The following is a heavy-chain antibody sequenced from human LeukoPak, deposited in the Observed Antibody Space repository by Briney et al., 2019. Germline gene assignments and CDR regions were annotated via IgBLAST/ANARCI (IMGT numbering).Heavy chain of an antibody. CDR3: ARVRAMIVVVDSFDY. CDR1: GYTFTGYY. J-gene: IGHJ4*02. V-gene: IGHV1-2*02. D-gene: IGHD3-22*01. Sequence: GASVKVSCKASGYTFTGYYMHWVRQAPGQGLEWMGWINPNSGGTNYAQKFQGRVTMTRDTSISTAYMELSRLRSDDTAVYYCARVRAMIVVVDSFDYWGQGTLVTVSS. CDR2: INPNSGGT.